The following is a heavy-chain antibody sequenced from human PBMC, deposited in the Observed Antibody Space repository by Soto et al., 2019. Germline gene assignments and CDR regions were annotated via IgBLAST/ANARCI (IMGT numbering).Heavy chain of an antibody. Sequence: VQLVQSGAEVKKPGASVKVSCKASGYTFPSYGISWVRQAPGQGLEWMGWISAYHGNTNYAQKLQGRVTMTPDTSTSTAYMELRSLRSDDTAVYYCARHCSSTSCYEGGWFDPWGQGTLVTVSS. CDR2: ISAYHGNT. J-gene: IGHJ5*02. CDR3: ARHCSSTSCYEGGWFDP. CDR1: GYTFPSYG. V-gene: IGHV1-18*01. D-gene: IGHD2-2*01.